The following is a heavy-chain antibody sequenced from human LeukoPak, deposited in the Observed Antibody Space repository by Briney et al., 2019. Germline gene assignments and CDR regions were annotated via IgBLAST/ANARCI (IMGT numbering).Heavy chain of an antibody. CDR1: GFSFRSCW. V-gene: IGHV3-74*01. D-gene: IGHD3-3*01. J-gene: IGHJ3*01. CDR3: ASLVGGYYPPVEAFDV. CDR2: INGDGSTT. Sequence: GGSLRVSCAASGFSFRSCWMHWVRQAPGKELVWVSRINGDGSTTNYADSVRGRFTISRDNAKNTLYLQMNSLRADDPAVYFCASLVGGYYPPVEAFDVWGQGTMVTVSS.